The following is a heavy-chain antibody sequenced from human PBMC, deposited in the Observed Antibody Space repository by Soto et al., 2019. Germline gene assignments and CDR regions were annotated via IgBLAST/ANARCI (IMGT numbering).Heavy chain of an antibody. CDR3: ATYPRGRGYDYGMYV. Sequence: QVQLVQSGAEVKKPGSSVKVSCKAAGGAFSSYAISWVRQAPGQGLEWMGGIIPIVGTANYAQKFQGRVTITADESTSAGYMELSSLRSEYTAVSYCATYPRGRGYDYGMYVWGQGTTVTVSS. V-gene: IGHV1-69*12. D-gene: IGHD1-26*01. CDR2: IIPIVGTA. CDR1: GGAFSSYA. J-gene: IGHJ6*02.